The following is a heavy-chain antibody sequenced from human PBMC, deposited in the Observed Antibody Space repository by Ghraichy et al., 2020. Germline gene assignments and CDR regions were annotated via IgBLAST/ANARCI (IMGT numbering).Heavy chain of an antibody. CDR1: GGSISSYY. J-gene: IGHJ5*02. Sequence: SETLSLTCTVSGGSISSYYWSWIRQPAGKGLEWIGRIYTSGSTNYNPSLKSRVTMSVDTSKNQFSLKLSSVTAADTAVYYCARSPEDRRSNWFDPWGQGTLVTVSS. V-gene: IGHV4-4*07. D-gene: IGHD1-14*01. CDR3: ARSPEDRRSNWFDP. CDR2: IYTSGST.